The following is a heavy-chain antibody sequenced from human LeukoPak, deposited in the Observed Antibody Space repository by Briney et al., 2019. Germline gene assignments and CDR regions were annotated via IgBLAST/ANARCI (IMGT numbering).Heavy chain of an antibody. D-gene: IGHD2-15*01. CDR3: AKDSGYCSGGSCYEYDY. CDR1: GFTFSSYA. J-gene: IGHJ4*02. CDR2: ISGSGGST. V-gene: IGHV3-23*01. Sequence: GGSLRLSCAASGFTFSSYAMSWVRQAPGKGLEWVSAISGSGGSTYYADSVKGRFTISRDNSKNTLYLQMNSLRAEDTAVYYCAKDSGYCSGGSCYEYDYWGQGTLVTVSS.